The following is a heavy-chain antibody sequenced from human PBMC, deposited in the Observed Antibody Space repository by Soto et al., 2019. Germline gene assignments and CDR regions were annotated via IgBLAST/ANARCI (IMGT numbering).Heavy chain of an antibody. D-gene: IGHD2-2*01. CDR2: IYYSGST. J-gene: IGHJ4*02. V-gene: IGHV4-59*08. CDR3: ARHSCSSTSCSFSD. CDR1: GGSISSYY. Sequence: SETLSLTCTVSGGSISSYYWSWIRQPPGKGLEWIGYIYYSGSTNYNPSLKSRVTISVDTSKDQFSLKLSSVTAADTAVYYCARHSCSSTSCSFSDWGQGTLVTSPQ.